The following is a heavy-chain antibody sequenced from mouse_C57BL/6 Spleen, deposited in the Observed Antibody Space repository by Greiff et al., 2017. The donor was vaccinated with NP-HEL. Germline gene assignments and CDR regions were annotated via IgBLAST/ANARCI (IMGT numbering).Heavy chain of an antibody. CDR1: GFNIKDDY. J-gene: IGHJ2*01. Sequence: EVKLMESGAELVRPGASVKLSCTASGFNIKDDYMHWVKQRPEQGLEWIGWIDPENGDTEYASKFQGKATITADTSSNTAYLQLSSLTSEDTAVYYCTTEGFAYWGQGTTLTVSS. V-gene: IGHV14-4*01. CDR2: IDPENGDT. CDR3: TTEGFAY.